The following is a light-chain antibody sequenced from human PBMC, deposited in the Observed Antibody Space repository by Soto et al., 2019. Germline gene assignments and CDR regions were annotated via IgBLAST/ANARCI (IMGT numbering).Light chain of an antibody. CDR2: FAS. CDR1: QGIGDR. V-gene: IGKV1-12*01. CDR3: LHTYSFPRT. J-gene: IGKJ1*01. Sequence: DIQMTQSPSSVSASVGDRVTLTCRASQGIGDRLAWYQQKPGKVPQLLIYFASTLGSGVPSRFSGSGSGTDFILTINTLQADDFATYYCLHTYSFPRTFGQGTKADIK.